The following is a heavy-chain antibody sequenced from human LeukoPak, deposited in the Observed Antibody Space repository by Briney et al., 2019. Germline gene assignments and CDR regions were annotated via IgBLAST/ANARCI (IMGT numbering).Heavy chain of an antibody. D-gene: IGHD3-3*01. V-gene: IGHV3-7*01. CDR2: IKGDGSKK. CDR1: GFTFSDYW. Sequence: GSLRLSCATSGFTFSDYWMTWGRQAPGKGLEWLADIKGDGSKKYYAASMKGRFTISRDNTKNSLYLQINSLRAEDTVVYYCARDGDSFDHWGQGTLVTVSS. CDR3: ARDGDSFDH. J-gene: IGHJ4*02.